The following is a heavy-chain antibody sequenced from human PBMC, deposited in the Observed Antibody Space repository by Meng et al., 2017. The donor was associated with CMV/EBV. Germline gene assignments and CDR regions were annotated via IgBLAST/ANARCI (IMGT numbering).Heavy chain of an antibody. CDR3: AREPDHYNWNRNSSHNWFDP. D-gene: IGHD1-20*01. CDR2: IYYSGST. J-gene: IGHJ5*02. V-gene: IGHV4-39*07. Sequence: SETLSLTCTVSGGSISSSSYYWGWIRPPPGKGLEWIGSIYYSGSTYYNPSLKSRVTISVDTSKNQFSLKRSSVTAADTAVYYCAREPDHYNWNRNSSHNWFDPWGKGTLVTVSS. CDR1: GGSISSSSYY.